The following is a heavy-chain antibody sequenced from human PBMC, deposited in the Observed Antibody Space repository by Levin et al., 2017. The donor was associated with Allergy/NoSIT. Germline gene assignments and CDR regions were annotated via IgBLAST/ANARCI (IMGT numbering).Heavy chain of an antibody. CDR3: ARGIVGESVAFDI. CDR1: GFTFSSYW. D-gene: IGHD1-26*01. J-gene: IGHJ3*02. CDR2: INGDESTT. V-gene: IGHV3-74*01. Sequence: GGSLRLSCAASGFTFSSYWMHWVRQAPGEGLVWVSRINGDESTTRYADSVRGRFTISRDNAKNTLYLQMNSLRAEDTAVYYCARGIVGESVAFDIWGQGTMVTVSS.